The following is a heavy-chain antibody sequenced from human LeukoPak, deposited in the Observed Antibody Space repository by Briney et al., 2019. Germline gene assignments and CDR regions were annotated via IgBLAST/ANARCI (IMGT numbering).Heavy chain of an antibody. D-gene: IGHD6-25*01. Sequence: SETLSLTCTVSGGPISSSSYYWGWIRQPPGKGLERIGSIYYSGSTYYNPSLKSRVTISVDTSKNQFSLKLSSVTAADTAVYYCAREEDSRQREFDYWGQGTLVTVSS. CDR1: GGPISSSSYY. CDR3: AREEDSRQREFDY. CDR2: IYYSGST. V-gene: IGHV4-39*07. J-gene: IGHJ4*02.